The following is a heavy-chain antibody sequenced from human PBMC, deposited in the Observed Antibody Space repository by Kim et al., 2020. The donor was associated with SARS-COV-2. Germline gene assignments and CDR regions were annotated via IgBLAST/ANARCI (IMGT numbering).Heavy chain of an antibody. Sequence: SETLSLTCTVSGGSISSGDYYWSWIRQPPGKGLEWIGYIYYSGSTYYNPSLKSRVTISVDTSKNQFSLKLSSVTAADTAVYYCASSAAMGDPFWFDPWGQGTLVTVSS. CDR3: ASSAAMGDPFWFDP. J-gene: IGHJ5*02. CDR1: GGSISSGDYY. D-gene: IGHD2-2*01. CDR2: IYYSGST. V-gene: IGHV4-30-4*01.